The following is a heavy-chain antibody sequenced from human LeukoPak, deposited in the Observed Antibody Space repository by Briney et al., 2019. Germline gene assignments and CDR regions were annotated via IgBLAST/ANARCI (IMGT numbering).Heavy chain of an antibody. CDR2: INSDGSGT. CDR1: GFTFSNYW. D-gene: IGHD4-23*01. CDR3: ARTEGTVAYDS. Sequence: GRSLRLSCAASGFTFSNYWMHWVRQAPGKGLVWVSRINSDGSGTTYADSVTGRFTISRDNAKNTLYRQVNSLRAEDTAVYYCARTEGTVAYDSWGQGTRVTVSS. J-gene: IGHJ5*01. V-gene: IGHV3-74*01.